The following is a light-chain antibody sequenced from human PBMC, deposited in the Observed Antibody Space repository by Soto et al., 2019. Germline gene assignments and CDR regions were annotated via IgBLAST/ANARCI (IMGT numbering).Light chain of an antibody. CDR2: GAS. V-gene: IGKV3-20*01. CDR1: QSVNNNY. CDR3: QQYGSSQYP. Sequence: EIVLTQSPGTLSLSPGERATLSCRASQSVNNNYLAWYQQKPGQAPRLLIYGASSRATGIPDRFSGSGSGTDLTLTISRLEPEDFAVYYCQQYGSSQYPLGQGTKLQIK. J-gene: IGKJ2*01.